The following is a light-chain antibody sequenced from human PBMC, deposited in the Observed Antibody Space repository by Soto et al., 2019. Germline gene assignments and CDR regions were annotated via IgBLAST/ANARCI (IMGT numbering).Light chain of an antibody. V-gene: IGKV1-16*01. Sequence: DIQMTQSTSSLSASVGDRVIITCRASQGISTYLTWFQQQPGKAPKSLIYAAITLQSGVPSRFSGSGSGTDFTLTISNLQPEDFATYYCQQYNSYPLTFGGGTKVEIK. CDR2: AAI. CDR1: QGISTY. J-gene: IGKJ4*01. CDR3: QQYNSYPLT.